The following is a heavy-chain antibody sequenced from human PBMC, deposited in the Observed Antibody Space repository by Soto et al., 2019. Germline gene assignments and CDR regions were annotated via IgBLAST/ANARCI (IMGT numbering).Heavy chain of an antibody. CDR3: ARACSSNSCYDVFDY. J-gene: IGHJ4*02. Sequence: AXETLSLTCTVSGGSISSYYWSWIRQPAGKGLEWIGRIYTSGGTNYNPSLKSRVTMSVDTSKNQFSLKLSSVTAADTAVYYCARACSSNSCYDVFDYWGQGTLVTVSS. V-gene: IGHV4-4*07. D-gene: IGHD2-2*01. CDR2: IYTSGGT. CDR1: GGSISSYY.